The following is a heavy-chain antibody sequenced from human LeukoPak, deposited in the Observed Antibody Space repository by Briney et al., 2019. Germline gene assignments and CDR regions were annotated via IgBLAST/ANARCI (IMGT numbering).Heavy chain of an antibody. V-gene: IGHV1-69*06. J-gene: IGHJ3*02. CDR2: IIPTFGTA. CDR3: ARGCSGGSCYSASAFDI. Sequence: ASVKVSCKASGGTFSNYPISWVRQAPGQGLEWMGRIIPTFGTANYAQKFQGRVTITADKSTSTAYMELSSLISEDTAVYYCARGCSGGSCYSASAFDIWGQGTMVTVSS. D-gene: IGHD2-15*01. CDR1: GGTFSNYP.